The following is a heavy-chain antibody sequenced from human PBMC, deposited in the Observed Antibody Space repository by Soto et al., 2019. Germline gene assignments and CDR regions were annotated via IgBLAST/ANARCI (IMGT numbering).Heavy chain of an antibody. CDR2: IIPIFGTA. CDR3: ARDRGPSSGYYPYWFDP. Sequence: QVQLVQSGAEVKKPGSSVKVSCKASGGTFSSYAITWVRQAPGQGLEWMGGIIPIFGTANYAQKFQARVTISADESTSTAYMELRSLRYEDTAVYYCARDRGPSSGYYPYWFDPWGQGTLVTVSS. D-gene: IGHD3-22*01. J-gene: IGHJ5*02. CDR1: GGTFSSYA. V-gene: IGHV1-69*12.